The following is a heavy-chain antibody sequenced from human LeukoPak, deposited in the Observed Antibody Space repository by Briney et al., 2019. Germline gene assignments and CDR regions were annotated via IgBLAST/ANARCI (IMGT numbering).Heavy chain of an antibody. Sequence: ASVKVSCKASGYTFTGYYMHWVRQAPGHGLEWMGWINPNSGGTNYAQKFQGRVTMTRDTSISTAYMELSRLRSDDTAVYYCARDGYYYDSSGYFDWGQGTLVTVSS. V-gene: IGHV1-2*02. CDR1: GYTFTGYY. CDR2: INPNSGGT. D-gene: IGHD3-22*01. CDR3: ARDGYYYDSSGYFD. J-gene: IGHJ4*02.